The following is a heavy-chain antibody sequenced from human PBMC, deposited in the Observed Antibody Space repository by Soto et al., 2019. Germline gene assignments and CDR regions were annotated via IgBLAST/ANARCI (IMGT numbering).Heavy chain of an antibody. CDR2: INPNSGGT. CDR3: ARGVLRFLEWLPELDY. V-gene: IGHV1-2*04. CDR1: GYTFTGYY. Sequence: GASVKVSCKASGYTFTGYYMHWVRQAPGQGLEWMGWINPNSGGTNYAQKFQGWVTMTRDTSISTAYMELSRLRSDDTAVYYCARGVLRFLEWLPELDYWGQGTLVTVSS. D-gene: IGHD3-3*01. J-gene: IGHJ4*02.